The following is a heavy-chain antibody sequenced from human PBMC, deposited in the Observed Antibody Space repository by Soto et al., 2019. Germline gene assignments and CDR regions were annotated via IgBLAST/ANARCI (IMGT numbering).Heavy chain of an antibody. CDR3: ARGGHVVVVTAALDY. D-gene: IGHD2-21*02. J-gene: IGHJ4*02. Sequence: QVQLVQSGAEVKKPGALVKVSCKASGDTFTDYYIHWVRQAPGQGLEWMGTVNPSGGHTTYAQHFLGRMTMTRDTSTSTLYMELTSLTSEDTAVYYCARGGHVVVVTAALDYWGQGTLVTVSP. V-gene: IGHV1-46*01. CDR2: VNPSGGHT. CDR1: GDTFTDYY.